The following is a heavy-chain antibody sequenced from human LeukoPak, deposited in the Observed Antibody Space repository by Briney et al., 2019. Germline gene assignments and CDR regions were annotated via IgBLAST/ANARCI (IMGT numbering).Heavy chain of an antibody. CDR3: ARQSEDYYFWSGYYWYY. D-gene: IGHD3-3*01. CDR2: IYYSGTT. J-gene: IGHJ4*02. V-gene: IGHV4-39*01. Sequence: ASETLSLTCTVSGGSISSSSYYWGWIRQPPGKGLEWIGSIYYSGTTYYNPSLKSRVTMSVDTSKNQFFLKLSSVTAADTAVYYCARQSEDYYFWSGYYWYYWGQGTLVTVSS. CDR1: GGSISSSSYY.